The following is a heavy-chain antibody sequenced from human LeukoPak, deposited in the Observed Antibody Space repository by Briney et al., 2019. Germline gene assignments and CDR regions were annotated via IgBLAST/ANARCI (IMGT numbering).Heavy chain of an antibody. CDR3: ARYSPVGVAENFDY. CDR2: IIPILGIA. D-gene: IGHD6-19*01. Sequence: SVKVSCKASGGTFSSYAISWVRQAPGQGLEWMGRIIPILGIANYAQKFQGRVTITADKSTSTAYMELSRLRSDDTAVYYCARYSPVGVAENFDYWGQGTLVTVSS. CDR1: GGTFSSYA. J-gene: IGHJ4*02. V-gene: IGHV1-69*04.